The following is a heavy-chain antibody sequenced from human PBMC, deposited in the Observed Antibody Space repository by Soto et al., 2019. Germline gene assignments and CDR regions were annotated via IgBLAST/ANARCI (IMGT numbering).Heavy chain of an antibody. CDR3: AREARVFGKAFDV. D-gene: IGHD3-3*01. Sequence: GGSRRRSCAASGFTFSSFGMHWVRQPTGKGLEWVSAIGTAGDTYYPGSVKGRFTISRDNAKNSLHLQMNSLRAGDTAVYYCAREARVFGKAFDVWGQGTMVTVSS. J-gene: IGHJ3*01. V-gene: IGHV3-13*01. CDR1: GFTFSSFG. CDR2: IGTAGDT.